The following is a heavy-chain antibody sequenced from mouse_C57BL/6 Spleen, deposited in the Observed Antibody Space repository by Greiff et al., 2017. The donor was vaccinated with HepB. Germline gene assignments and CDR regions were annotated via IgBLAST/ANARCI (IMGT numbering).Heavy chain of an antibody. CDR3: AREGNLFAY. CDR1: GFTFTSYA. Sequence: EVNVVESGGGLVKPGGSLKLSCAASGFTFTSYAMSWVRQTPEKRLEWVATISDGGSYTYYPDNVKGRFTISRDNAKNNLYLQMSHLKSEDTAMYYCAREGNLFAYWGQGTLVTVSA. J-gene: IGHJ3*01. D-gene: IGHD2-1*01. V-gene: IGHV5-4*01. CDR2: ISDGGSYT.